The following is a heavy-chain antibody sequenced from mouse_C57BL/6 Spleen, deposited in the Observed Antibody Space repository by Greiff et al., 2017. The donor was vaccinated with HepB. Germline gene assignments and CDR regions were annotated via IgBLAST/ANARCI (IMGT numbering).Heavy chain of an antibody. J-gene: IGHJ4*01. Sequence: QVQLQQPGAELVKPGASVKLSCKASGYTFTSYWMQWVKQRPGQGLEWIGEIDPSDSYTNYNQKFKGKATLTVDTSSSTAYMQLSSLTSEDSAVYYCARTVVAMDYWGQGTSVTVAS. CDR3: ARTVVAMDY. CDR1: GYTFTSYW. CDR2: IDPSDSYT. D-gene: IGHD1-1*01. V-gene: IGHV1-50*01.